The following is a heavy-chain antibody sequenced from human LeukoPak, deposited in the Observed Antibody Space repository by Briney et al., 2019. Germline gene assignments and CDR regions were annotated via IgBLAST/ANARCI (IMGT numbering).Heavy chain of an antibody. CDR2: ISSSSSYI. D-gene: IGHD1-26*01. V-gene: IGHV3-21*01. CDR3: ASGSPAGDY. J-gene: IGHJ4*02. CDR1: GFSFSSYS. Sequence: PGGSLRLSCAASGFSFSSYSMNWVRQAPGKGLEWVSSISSSSSYIFYADSVKGRFTISRDNAKSSLYLEMTSLRAEDTAVYYCASGSPAGDYWGQGTLVTVSS.